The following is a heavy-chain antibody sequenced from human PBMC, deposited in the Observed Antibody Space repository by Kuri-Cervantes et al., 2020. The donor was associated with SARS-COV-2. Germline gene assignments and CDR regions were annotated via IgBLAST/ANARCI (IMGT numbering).Heavy chain of an antibody. CDR1: GGSISSGGYS. Sequence: SQTLSLTCAVSGGSISSGGYSWSWIRQPPGKGLEWIGYIYHSGSTYYNPSLKSRVTISVDRSKNQFSLKLSSVTAADTAVYYCAADSEDPPNFGVVIKFVNYYGMDVWGQGTTVTVSS. J-gene: IGHJ6*02. CDR3: AADSEDPPNFGVVIKFVNYYGMDV. CDR2: IYHSGST. V-gene: IGHV4-30-2*01. D-gene: IGHD3-3*01.